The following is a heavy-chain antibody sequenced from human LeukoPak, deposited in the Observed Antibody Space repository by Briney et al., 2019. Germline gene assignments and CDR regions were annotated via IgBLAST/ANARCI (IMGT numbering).Heavy chain of an antibody. J-gene: IGHJ3*02. V-gene: IGHV4-4*07. CDR2: IYTSGST. CDR3: ARADCTSTSCYAWRDAFDI. CDR1: GGSISSYY. D-gene: IGHD2-2*01. Sequence: SETLSLTCTVSGGSISSYYWSWIRQPAGKGLEWIGRIYTSGSTNYNPSLKSRVTISVDMSKNQFSLELSSVTAADTAVYYCARADCTSTSCYAWRDAFDIWGQGTMVTVST.